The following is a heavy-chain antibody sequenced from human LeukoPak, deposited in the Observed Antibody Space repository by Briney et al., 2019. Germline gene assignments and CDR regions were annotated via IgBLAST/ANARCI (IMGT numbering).Heavy chain of an antibody. D-gene: IGHD1-26*01. CDR1: GGSFSGYY. J-gene: IGHJ4*02. CDR2: INHSGST. Sequence: SETLSLTCAVYGGSFSGYYWSWIRQPPGKGLEWIGEINHSGSTNYNPSLKSRVTISVDTSKNRFSLKLSSVTAADTAVYYCARHRGGVGATQYYFDYWGQGTLVTVSS. V-gene: IGHV4-34*01. CDR3: ARHRGGVGATQYYFDY.